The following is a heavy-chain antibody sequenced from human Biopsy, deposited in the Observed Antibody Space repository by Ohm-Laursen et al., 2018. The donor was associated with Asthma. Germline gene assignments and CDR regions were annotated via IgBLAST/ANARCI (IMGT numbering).Heavy chain of an antibody. CDR3: ARGGYYGDRRYHNGLDV. D-gene: IGHD4-17*01. J-gene: IGHJ6*02. V-gene: IGHV1-69*01. Sequence: GSSVKVSCKAHGDILSSFGIKWVRKAPGQGLEWMGGVIPIYGTTHTAQKFQGRVTITADESTSTAYMEITSLRKEDTAVYYCARGGYYGDRRYHNGLDVWGQGTTVTVSS. CDR2: VIPIYGTT. CDR1: GDILSSFG.